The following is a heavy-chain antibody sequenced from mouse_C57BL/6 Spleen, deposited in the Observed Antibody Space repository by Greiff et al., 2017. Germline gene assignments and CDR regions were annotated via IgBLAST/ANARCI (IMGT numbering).Heavy chain of an antibody. CDR1: GYTFTTYP. CDR2: FHPYNDDT. V-gene: IGHV1-47*01. CDR3: ARRSNFLYYFDY. D-gene: IGHD2-5*01. Sequence: VQLQQSGAALVKPGASVKMSCKASGYTFTTYPIEWMKQNHGKSLEWIGNFHPYNDDTKYNEKFKGKATLTVEKSSSTVYLELSLLTSDDSAVYYCARRSNFLYYFDYWGQGTTLTVSS. J-gene: IGHJ2*01.